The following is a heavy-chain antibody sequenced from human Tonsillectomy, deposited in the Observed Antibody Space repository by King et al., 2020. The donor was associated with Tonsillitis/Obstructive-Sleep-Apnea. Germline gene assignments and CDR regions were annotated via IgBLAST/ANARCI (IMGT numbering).Heavy chain of an antibody. J-gene: IGHJ6*03. V-gene: IGHV3-30*04. CDR2: ISYDGSNK. CDR1: GFTFSSYA. CDR3: ASPWPWDCYYIDF. Sequence: VQLVVSGGGVVQPGRSLSLSCAASGFTFSSYATHWVSQAPGKGLEWVAVISYDGSNKYYADSVKGRLCISRDNSKNTLYLQMNSRRAEDTAVYYCASPWPWDCYYIDFWGKGTTVTVSS.